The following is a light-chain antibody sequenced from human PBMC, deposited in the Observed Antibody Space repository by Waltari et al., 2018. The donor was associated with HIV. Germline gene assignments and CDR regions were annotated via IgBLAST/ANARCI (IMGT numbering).Light chain of an antibody. J-gene: IGLJ3*02. CDR1: NVNVDYQG. V-gene: IGLV10-54*04. CDR2: REN. Sequence: QAGPTHPSSTCMDLGQTVRLTCTGNNVNVDYQGAFWVQHHEGHPPKVLSERENSRPPGIPGRFSASMSGPTAYLTISGVQSDDEADYYCAAWDNRLNGWVFGEGTRLTVL. CDR3: AAWDNRLNGWV.